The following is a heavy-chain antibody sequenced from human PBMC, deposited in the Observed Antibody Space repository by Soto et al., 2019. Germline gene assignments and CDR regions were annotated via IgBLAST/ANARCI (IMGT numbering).Heavy chain of an antibody. CDR2: INPSGGTT. J-gene: IGHJ3*02. CDR3: AKDLRLRRGQVGAFDI. CDR1: GFTFSSYA. Sequence: GGSLRLSCAASGFTFSSYAMSWVRQAPGKGLEWVSAINPSGGTTYYADSVKGRFTISRDNSKNTLYLQMNSLRAEDTAVYYCAKDLRLRRGQVGAFDIWGQGTMVTVSS. V-gene: IGHV3-23*01. D-gene: IGHD6-19*01.